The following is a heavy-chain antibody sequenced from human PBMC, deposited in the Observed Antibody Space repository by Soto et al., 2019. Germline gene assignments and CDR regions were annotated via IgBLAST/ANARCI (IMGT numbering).Heavy chain of an antibody. V-gene: IGHV2-5*02. CDR3: AHRSLDYLGSGNYNWFYP. CDR2: IYWDDDK. Sequence: QITLKESGPTLVKPTQTLTLTCTFSGFSLSSSGVGVGWIRQPPGKALEWLALIYWDDDKRYRPSLKSRLTITKDTSKNRVVLTMTNMDPVDSATYYFAHRSLDYLGSGNYNWFYPWGQGILVTVSS. J-gene: IGHJ5*02. D-gene: IGHD3-10*01. CDR1: GFSLSSSGVG.